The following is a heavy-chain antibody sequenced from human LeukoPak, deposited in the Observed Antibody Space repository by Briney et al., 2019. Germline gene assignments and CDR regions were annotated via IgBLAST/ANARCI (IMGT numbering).Heavy chain of an antibody. Sequence: SETLSLTCTVSGGSIRSNYWSWIRQPPGKELEWIGYINYSGSTNHNPSLKSRVTISVDTSKNQFSLKLSSVTAADTAVYYCARVPYSKGYYYYMDVWGKGTTVTVSS. CDR1: GGSIRSNY. CDR3: ARVPYSKGYYYYMDV. J-gene: IGHJ6*03. V-gene: IGHV4-59*08. D-gene: IGHD4-11*01. CDR2: INYSGST.